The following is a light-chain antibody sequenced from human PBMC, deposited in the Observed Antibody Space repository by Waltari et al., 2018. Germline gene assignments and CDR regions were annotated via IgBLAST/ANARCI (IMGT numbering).Light chain of an antibody. CDR2: VNSDGSH. CDR1: SAHSSNI. V-gene: IGLV4-69*01. CDR3: QSGGHGTWV. Sequence: LVLPQSPSASASLGASVSLTSTPDSAHSSNIIAWSQQQPEKGPRYLMKVNSDGSHSKGDEIPDRFSGSGSGAERYLTISSVQAEDEADYYCQSGGHGTWVFGGGTKLTVL. J-gene: IGLJ3*02.